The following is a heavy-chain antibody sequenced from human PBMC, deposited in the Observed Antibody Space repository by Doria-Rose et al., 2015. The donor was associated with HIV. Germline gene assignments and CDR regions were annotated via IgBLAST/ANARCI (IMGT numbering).Heavy chain of an antibody. CDR1: GVSLQSWNG. Sequence: QITLKESGPVLVKPTETLTLTCTVSGVSLQSWNGCELDPSAPREGPGVACKHFSDDERSYKTSLKSRLTISRHTSKSQVVLTMTDMDPVDTATYYCARIKSSRWYHKYYFDFWGQGTLVIVSA. D-gene: IGHD6-13*01. V-gene: IGHV2-26*01. CDR3: ARIKSSRWYHKYYFDF. J-gene: IGHJ4*02. CDR2: FSDDER.